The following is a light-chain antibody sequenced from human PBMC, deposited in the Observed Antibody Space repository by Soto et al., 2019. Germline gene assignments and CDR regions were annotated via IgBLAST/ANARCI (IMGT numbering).Light chain of an antibody. V-gene: IGLV2-23*01. Sequence: QSVLTQPASVSGSPGQSITISCTGTSSDVGSYNLVSWYQQHPGKAPKLMIYEGSKRPSGVSNRFSGSKSGNTASLTISGLQAEDEADYYCCSYAGIVVFGGGTNLTVL. CDR3: CSYAGIVV. CDR2: EGS. J-gene: IGLJ2*01. CDR1: SSDVGSYNL.